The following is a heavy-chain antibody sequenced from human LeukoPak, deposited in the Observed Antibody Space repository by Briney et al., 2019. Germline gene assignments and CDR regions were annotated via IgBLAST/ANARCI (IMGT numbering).Heavy chain of an antibody. V-gene: IGHV3-53*01. Sequence: GGSLRLSCAASGFTVSSNYMSWVRQAPGKGLEWVSVIYSGGSTYYADSVKGRFTISRDNSKNTLYLQMNSLRAEDTAVYYCARDPSHQWLDYWGQGTLVTVSS. D-gene: IGHD2-8*01. CDR2: IYSGGST. J-gene: IGHJ4*02. CDR1: GFTVSSNY. CDR3: ARDPSHQWLDY.